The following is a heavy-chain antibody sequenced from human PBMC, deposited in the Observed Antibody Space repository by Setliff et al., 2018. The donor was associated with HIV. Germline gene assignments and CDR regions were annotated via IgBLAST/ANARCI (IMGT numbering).Heavy chain of an antibody. J-gene: IGHJ5*02. Sequence: SETLSLTCTVSGGSINSYYWSWIRQPPGKGLEWIGFITYSGSTNHNPSFESRVTMSVDTSKKQFSLRLSSVTAADTAVYYCARGTQLVWGRWFDPWGQGTLVTVSS. CDR1: GGSINSYY. V-gene: IGHV4-59*12. CDR2: ITYSGST. D-gene: IGHD6-6*01. CDR3: ARGTQLVWGRWFDP.